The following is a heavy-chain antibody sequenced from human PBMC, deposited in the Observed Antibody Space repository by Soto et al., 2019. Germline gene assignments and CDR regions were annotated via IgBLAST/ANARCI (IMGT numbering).Heavy chain of an antibody. Sequence: QVQLVQSGAEVKKPGSSVKVSCKASGGTFSSYTISWVRQAPGQGLEWMGRIIPILGIANYAQKFQGRVTITADKSTSTAYMELSSLRSEDTAVYYCARVTMVRGAIGGGYFDYWGQGTLVTVSS. J-gene: IGHJ4*02. CDR2: IIPILGIA. D-gene: IGHD3-10*01. CDR3: ARVTMVRGAIGGGYFDY. CDR1: GGTFSSYT. V-gene: IGHV1-69*02.